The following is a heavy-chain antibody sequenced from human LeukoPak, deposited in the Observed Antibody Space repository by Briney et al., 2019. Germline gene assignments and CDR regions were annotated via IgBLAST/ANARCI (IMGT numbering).Heavy chain of an antibody. Sequence: GGSLRLSCAASGFTFSSYAMSWVRQAPGKGLVWVSRINSDGSYTSDADSVKGRFTISRDNAKNTLYLQMNSLRAEDTAVYYCATAGSYRFDYWGQGTLVTVSS. CDR2: INSDGSYT. CDR3: ATAGSYRFDY. D-gene: IGHD3-16*02. CDR1: GFTFSSYA. V-gene: IGHV3-74*01. J-gene: IGHJ4*02.